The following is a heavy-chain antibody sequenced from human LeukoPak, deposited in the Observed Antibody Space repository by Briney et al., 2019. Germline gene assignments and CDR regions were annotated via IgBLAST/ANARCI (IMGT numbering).Heavy chain of an antibody. D-gene: IGHD3-10*01. CDR3: ARGYCVSGNC. CDR1: GFTVSSSY. CDR2: IYSGGGT. J-gene: IGHJ4*02. Sequence: PGGSLRLSCAASGFTVSSSYMAWVRQAPGKGLEFVSLIYSGGGTGYADSVKGRFTISRDNSKNTLYLQMNSLRADDTAVYYCARGYCVSGNCWGQGTLVTVSS. V-gene: IGHV3-53*01.